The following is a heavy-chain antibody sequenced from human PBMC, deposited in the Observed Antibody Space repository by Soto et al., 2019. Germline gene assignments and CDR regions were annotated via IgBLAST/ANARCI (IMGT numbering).Heavy chain of an antibody. V-gene: IGHV4-34*01. CDR2: INHSGST. D-gene: IGHD3-10*01. Sequence: TLSLTCAVYGGSFSGYYWSWIRQPPGKGLEWIGEINHSGSTNYNPSLKSRVTISVDTSKNQFSLKLSSVTAADTAVYYCARVEMANKERVWFGEAELDYWGQGTLVTVSS. CDR1: GGSFSGYY. CDR3: ARVEMANKERVWFGEAELDY. J-gene: IGHJ4*02.